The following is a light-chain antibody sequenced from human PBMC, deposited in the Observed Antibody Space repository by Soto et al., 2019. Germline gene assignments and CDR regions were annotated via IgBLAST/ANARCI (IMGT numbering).Light chain of an antibody. CDR1: SSDVGGYDL. CDR2: DVT. J-gene: IGLJ1*01. Sequence: QSVLTQPRSVSGSPGQSVTISCTGNSSDVGGYDLVSWYQQHPGKAPKLMIYDVTKRPSGVPDRFSGSRSGNTASLTISGLQAEDDADYYCCSYAGTYTFYVFGTGTKVTVL. CDR3: CSYAGTYTFYV. V-gene: IGLV2-11*01.